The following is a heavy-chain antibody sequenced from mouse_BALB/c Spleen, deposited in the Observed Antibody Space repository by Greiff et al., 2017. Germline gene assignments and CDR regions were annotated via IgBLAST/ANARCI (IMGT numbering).Heavy chain of an antibody. Sequence: EVMLVESGGGLVQPGGSLKLSCAASGFTFSSYGMSWVRQTPDKRLELVATINSNGGSTYYPDSVKGRFTISRDNAKNTLYLQMSSLKSEDTAMYYCARDRITTATFDYWGQGTTLTVSS. CDR2: INSNGGST. V-gene: IGHV5-6-3*01. J-gene: IGHJ2*01. CDR3: ARDRITTATFDY. D-gene: IGHD1-2*01. CDR1: GFTFSSYG.